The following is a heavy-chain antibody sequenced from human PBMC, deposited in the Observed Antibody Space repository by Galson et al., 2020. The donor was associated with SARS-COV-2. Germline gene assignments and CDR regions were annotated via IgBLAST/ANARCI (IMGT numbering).Heavy chain of an antibody. D-gene: IGHD3-22*01. J-gene: IGHJ4*02. CDR2: ISPYSGDT. Sequence: ASVKVSCKASGYTFNGYYIHWVRQVPGQGLEWMGWISPYSGDTKYSEKFQGRVTMTRDPSITTAYMELSSLRSDDTAVYYCARTDLYYYDSPPDYWGQGTLVAVSS. CDR3: ARTDLYYYDSPPDY. V-gene: IGHV1-2*02. CDR1: GYTFNGYY.